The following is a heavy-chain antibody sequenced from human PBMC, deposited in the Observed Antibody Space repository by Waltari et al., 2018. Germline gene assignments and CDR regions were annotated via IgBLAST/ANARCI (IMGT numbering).Heavy chain of an antibody. D-gene: IGHD5-12*01. J-gene: IGHJ4*02. V-gene: IGHV4-59*01. Sequence: QVQLQESGPGLVKPSETLSLTCTVSGGSMNTYYWTWIRQPPGKGLEYIGYIYDSWATNYNPSLKSRITISIDTSMNQFYLKVTSVTAADTAVYYCARGDRAPSGYVTELDYWGQGTMVTVSS. CDR3: ARGDRAPSGYVTELDY. CDR1: GGSMNTYY. CDR2: IYDSWAT.